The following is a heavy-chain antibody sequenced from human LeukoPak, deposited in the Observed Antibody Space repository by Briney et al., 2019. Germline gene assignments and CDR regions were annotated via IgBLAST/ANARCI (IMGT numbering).Heavy chain of an antibody. J-gene: IGHJ4*02. CDR2: IYYSGST. V-gene: IGHV4-59*01. D-gene: IGHD5-12*01. CDR3: ARDGYSGNDGL. CDR1: GGSISSYY. Sequence: PSETLSLTCTVSGGSISSYYWSWIGQPPGKGLEWIGYIYYSGSTNYNPSLMSRVTISVDTSKNQFSLKLSSVTAADTAVYYCARDGYSGNDGLWGQGSLVTVSS.